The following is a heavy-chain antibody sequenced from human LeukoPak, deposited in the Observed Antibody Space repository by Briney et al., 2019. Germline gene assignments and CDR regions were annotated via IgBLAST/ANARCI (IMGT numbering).Heavy chain of an antibody. CDR3: AKDPSARYYDSTFDY. J-gene: IGHJ4*02. V-gene: IGHV3-23*01. CDR1: GFTFDDYA. D-gene: IGHD3-22*01. CDR2: ISGSGGST. Sequence: GGSLRLSCAASGFTFDDYAMHWVRQAPGKGLEWVSAISGSGGSTYYADSVKGRFTISRDNSKNTLYLQMNSLRAEDTAVYYCAKDPSARYYDSTFDYWGQGTLVTVSS.